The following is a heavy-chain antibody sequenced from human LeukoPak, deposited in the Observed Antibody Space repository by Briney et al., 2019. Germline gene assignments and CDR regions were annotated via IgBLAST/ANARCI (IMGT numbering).Heavy chain of an antibody. CDR3: ARERGYCTNGVCSYYFDY. D-gene: IGHD2-8*01. CDR1: GYTFTGYY. J-gene: IGHJ4*02. Sequence: ASVKVSCKASGYTFTGYYIHWVRQAPGQGLEWMGWISAYNGNTNYAQKLQGRVTMTTDTSTSTAYMELRSLRSDDTAVYYCARERGYCTNGVCSYYFDYWGQGTLVTVSS. V-gene: IGHV1-18*04. CDR2: ISAYNGNT.